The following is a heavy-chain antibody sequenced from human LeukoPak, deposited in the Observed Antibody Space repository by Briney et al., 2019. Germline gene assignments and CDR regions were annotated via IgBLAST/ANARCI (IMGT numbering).Heavy chain of an antibody. J-gene: IGHJ4*02. CDR3: TRDQTPYY. V-gene: IGHV3-49*01. Sequence: WIRQPPGKGLEWVGFIRSKVYGGTPEYAASVKGRFTISRDGSKGIAYLQMNSLKTEDTAVYYCTRDQTPYYWGQGTLVTVSS. CDR2: IRSKVYGGTP.